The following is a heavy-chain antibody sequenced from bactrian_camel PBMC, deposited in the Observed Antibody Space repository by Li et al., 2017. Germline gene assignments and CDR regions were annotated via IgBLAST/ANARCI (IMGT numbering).Heavy chain of an antibody. V-gene: IGHV3-2*01. CDR1: GFIFSSYD. CDR2: IYTDGTST. CDR3: TRATDQGLYFGY. J-gene: IGHJ6*01. Sequence: VQLVESGGGLVQPGGSLRLSCAASGFIFSSYDMRWVRQAPGKGLEWVSSIYTDGTSTYYADSVKGRFTISKDNAKNTLYLQLNSLKTEDTALYYCTRATDQGLYFGYWGQGTQVTVS.